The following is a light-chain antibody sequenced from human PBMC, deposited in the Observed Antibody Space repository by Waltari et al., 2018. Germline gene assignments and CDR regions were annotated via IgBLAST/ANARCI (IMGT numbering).Light chain of an antibody. Sequence: IVLTQARGPLSLSPRERATLSCSASENVPAGYVAWYQQKPGQYPRLLMYGVSNRAPGIPDRFRGSESGTDFTLIVSRLETEDFAVYYCHQYGSLPWTFGQGTRVDIK. CDR3: HQYGSLPWT. J-gene: IGKJ1*01. V-gene: IGKV3-20*01. CDR2: GVS. CDR1: ENVPAGY.